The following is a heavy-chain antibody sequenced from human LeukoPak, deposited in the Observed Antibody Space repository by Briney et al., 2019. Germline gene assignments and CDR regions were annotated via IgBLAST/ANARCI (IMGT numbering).Heavy chain of an antibody. D-gene: IGHD3-3*01. V-gene: IGHV1-69*05. CDR1: GGTFSNYA. Sequence: GASVKVSCKASGGTFSNYAISWVRQAPGQGLEWMGGIIPIFGTANYAQKFQGRVTITTDESTSTAYMELSSLRSEDTAVYYCARSPGFWSGYYPYLEYFQHWGQGTLVTVSS. CDR2: IIPIFGTA. CDR3: ARSPGFWSGYYPYLEYFQH. J-gene: IGHJ1*01.